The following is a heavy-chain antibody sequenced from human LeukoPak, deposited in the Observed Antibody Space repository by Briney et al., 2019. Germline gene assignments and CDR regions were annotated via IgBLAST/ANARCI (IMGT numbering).Heavy chain of an antibody. CDR3: ARDLVKGSGSYPNAFDI. V-gene: IGHV6-1*01. D-gene: IGHD1-26*01. J-gene: IGHJ3*02. CDR2: TYYRSKWYN. CDR1: GDSVSSNSAA. Sequence: SQTLSLTCAISGDSVSSNSAAWNWIRQSPSRGLEWLGRTYYRSKWYNDYAVSVKSRITINPDTSKNQFSLQLNSVTPEDTAVYYCARDLVKGSGSYPNAFDIWGQGTMVTVSS.